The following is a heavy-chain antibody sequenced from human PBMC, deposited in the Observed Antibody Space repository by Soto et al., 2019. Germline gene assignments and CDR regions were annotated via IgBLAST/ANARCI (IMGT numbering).Heavy chain of an antibody. J-gene: IGHJ4*02. D-gene: IGHD2-15*01. CDR2: INPSGGST. CDR1: GYTFTSYY. Sequence: GASVKVSCKASGYTFTSYYVHWVRQAPGQGLEWMGIINPSGGSTSYAQKFQGRVTMTRDTSTSTVYMELSSLRSEDTAVYYCARIPDNYCSGGSCYDYWGQGTLVTVPS. CDR3: ARIPDNYCSGGSCYDY. V-gene: IGHV1-46*01.